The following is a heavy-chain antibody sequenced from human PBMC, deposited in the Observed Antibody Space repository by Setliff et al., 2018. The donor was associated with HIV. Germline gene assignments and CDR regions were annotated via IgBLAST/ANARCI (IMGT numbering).Heavy chain of an antibody. CDR2: IYYNGIT. CDR3: ARAGYYGSTSYWEYFQH. J-gene: IGHJ1*01. CDR1: GGSISSHY. Sequence: SETLSLTCTVSGGSISSHYWSWIRQPPGKGLEWIGSIYYNGITNYNPSLKSQVTVSVDTSKNQFSLKLSSVTAADTAVYYCARAGYYGSTSYWEYFQHWGQGTLVTVSS. V-gene: IGHV4-59*11. D-gene: IGHD3-22*01.